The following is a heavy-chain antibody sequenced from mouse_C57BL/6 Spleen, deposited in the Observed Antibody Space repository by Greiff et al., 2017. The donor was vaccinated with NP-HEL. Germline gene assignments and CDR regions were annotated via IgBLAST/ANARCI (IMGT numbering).Heavy chain of an antibody. J-gene: IGHJ2*01. D-gene: IGHD1-1*01. CDR3: ARSSITTVVAYYFDY. Sequence: QVQLQQPGAELVRPGSSVKLSCKASGYTFTSYWMHWVKQRPIQGLEWIGNIDPSDSETHYNQKFKDKATLTVDKSSSTAYMQLSSLTSEDSAVYYCARSSITTVVAYYFDYWGQGTTRTVSS. CDR1: GYTFTSYW. V-gene: IGHV1-52*01. CDR2: IDPSDSET.